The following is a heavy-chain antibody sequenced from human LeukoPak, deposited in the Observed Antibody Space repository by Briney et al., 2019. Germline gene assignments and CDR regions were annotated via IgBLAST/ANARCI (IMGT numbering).Heavy chain of an antibody. CDR2: INPSGGST. V-gene: IGHV1-46*01. D-gene: IGHD3-9*01. CDR1: GYTFTSYY. J-gene: IGHJ4*02. CDR3: AREHYDILTGYFPFDY. Sequence: ASVKVSCKASGYTFTSYYMHWVRQAPGQGLEWMGIINPSGGSTSYAQKFQGRVTMTRDTSTSTVYMELSSLRSEDTAVYYRAREHYDILTGYFPFDYWGQGTLVTVSS.